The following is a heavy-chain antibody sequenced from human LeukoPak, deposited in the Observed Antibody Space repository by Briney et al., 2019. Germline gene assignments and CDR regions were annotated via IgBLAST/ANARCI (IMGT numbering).Heavy chain of an antibody. D-gene: IGHD3-3*01. CDR3: ARRVDDFWSDWYQDY. V-gene: IGHV1-18*01. Sequence: ASVKVSCKASGYTFTSYGISWVRQAPGQGLEWMGWISAYNGNTNYAQKLQGRVTMTTDTSTSTAYMELRSLRSDDTAVYYCARRVDDFWSDWYQDYWGQGTLVTVSS. CDR2: ISAYNGNT. J-gene: IGHJ4*02. CDR1: GYTFTSYG.